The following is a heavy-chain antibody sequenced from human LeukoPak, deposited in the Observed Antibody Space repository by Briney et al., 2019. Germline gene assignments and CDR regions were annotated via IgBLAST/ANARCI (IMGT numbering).Heavy chain of an antibody. CDR1: GYTFTSYY. D-gene: IGHD5-24*01. Sequence: ASVKVSCKASGYTFTSYYMHWVRQAPGQGLEWMGIINPSGGSTSYAQKFQGRVTMTRDMSTGTVYMELSSLRSEDTAVYYCARDHGSTSVYMDVWGKGTTVTVSS. V-gene: IGHV1-46*01. CDR2: INPSGGST. J-gene: IGHJ6*03. CDR3: ARDHGSTSVYMDV.